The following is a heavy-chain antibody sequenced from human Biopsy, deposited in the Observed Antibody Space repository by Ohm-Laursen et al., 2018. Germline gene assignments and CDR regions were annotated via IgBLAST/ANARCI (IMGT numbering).Heavy chain of an antibody. J-gene: IGHJ5*02. CDR3: ARGEGSSWFDP. Sequence: SVKVSCKASGDSFTSYAIGWVRQAPGHGLEWLGGIIPIPKLATHAQKFQGRITITANESTRTAYMERSSLTSDDTAVYFCARGEGSSWFDPWGHGTLVTVSS. V-gene: IGHV1-69*10. CDR1: GDSFTSYA. D-gene: IGHD1-26*01. CDR2: IIPIPKLA.